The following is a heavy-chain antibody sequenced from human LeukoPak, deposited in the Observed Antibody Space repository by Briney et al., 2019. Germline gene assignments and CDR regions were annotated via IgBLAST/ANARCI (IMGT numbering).Heavy chain of an antibody. Sequence: GGSLRLFCAASGFTLSNYNRSCVRQAPGKWLEWVSSISTSSRYIYYKDSVRGRFTISRDDAKNSLYLEMNSLRAEDTAAYYCARADCSSSTCYFRRSWFDLWGQGILVTVSS. CDR1: GFTLSNYN. CDR3: ARADCSSSTCYFRRSWFDL. D-gene: IGHD2-2*01. V-gene: IGHV3-21*01. CDR2: ISTSSRYI. J-gene: IGHJ5*02.